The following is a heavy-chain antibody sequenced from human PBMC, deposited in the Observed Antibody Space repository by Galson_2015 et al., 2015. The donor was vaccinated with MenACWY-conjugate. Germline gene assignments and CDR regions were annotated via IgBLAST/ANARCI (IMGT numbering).Heavy chain of an antibody. D-gene: IGHD6-13*01. CDR3: ARPASGHSSSCDY. Sequence: QSGAEVKKPGESLKISCKGSGYSLTNYWIGWVRQMPGKGLEWMGIIYPGDSDTRYSPSFQGQVTISADKSINTAYLQWNSLRASDTAMYYCARPASGHSSSCDYWGQGTLVTVSS. CDR1: GYSLTNYW. V-gene: IGHV5-51*03. J-gene: IGHJ4*02. CDR2: IYPGDSDT.